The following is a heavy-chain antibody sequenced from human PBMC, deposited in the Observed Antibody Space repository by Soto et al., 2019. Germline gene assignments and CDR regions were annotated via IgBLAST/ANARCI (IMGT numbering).Heavy chain of an antibody. CDR2: INAGNGNT. D-gene: IGHD3-10*01. CDR3: AAEQAGLLWFGELNNWFDP. V-gene: IGHV1-3*01. J-gene: IGHJ5*02. CDR1: GYTFTSYA. Sequence: ASVKVSCKASGYTFTSYAMHCVRQAPGQRLEWMGWINAGNGNTKYSQKFQGRVTITRDMSTSTAYMELSSLRSEDTAVYYCAAEQAGLLWFGELNNWFDPWGQGTLVTVSS.